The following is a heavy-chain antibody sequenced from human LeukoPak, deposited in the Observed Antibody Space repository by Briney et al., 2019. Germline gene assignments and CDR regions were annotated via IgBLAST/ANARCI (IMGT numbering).Heavy chain of an antibody. J-gene: IGHJ5*02. CDR2: IYHGGST. Sequence: SETLSLTCAVSGDSFSSDGYSWSWIRQPPGRGLEWIVYIYHGGSTYYNPSLKSRVTISIDRSKNQFSLRLNSVTAADTAVYYCATRGIGVGWFDPWGQGTLVTVSS. CDR3: ATRGIGVGWFDP. D-gene: IGHD2-21*01. V-gene: IGHV4-30-2*01. CDR1: GDSFSSDGYS.